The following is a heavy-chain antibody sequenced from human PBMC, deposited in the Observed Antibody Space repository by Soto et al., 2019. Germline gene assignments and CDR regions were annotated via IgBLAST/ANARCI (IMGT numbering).Heavy chain of an antibody. V-gene: IGHV3-33*01. CDR2: IWYDGSNK. CDR3: ARGMTLRARIAAAGTDY. D-gene: IGHD6-13*01. CDR1: GFTFSSYG. J-gene: IGHJ4*02. Sequence: GGSLRLSCAASGFTFSSYGMHWVRQAPGKGLEWVAVIWYDGSNKYYADSVKGRFTISRDNSKNTLYLQMNSLRAEDTAVYYCARGMTLRARIAAAGTDYWGQGTLVTVSS.